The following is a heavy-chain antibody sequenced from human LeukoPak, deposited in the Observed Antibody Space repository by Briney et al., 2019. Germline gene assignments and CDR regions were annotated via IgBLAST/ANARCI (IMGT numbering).Heavy chain of an antibody. CDR3: ARGGLLWFGEFLADDRWDY. Sequence: ASVKVSCKASGYSFTSYYMHWVRQGPGPGRERKGIINPSGCSRSYAQKFQGRVTMTRDQSTSTVYMALSSLRSEATAVYSCARGGLLWFGEFLADDRWDYWGQGTLVTVSS. V-gene: IGHV1-46*01. CDR2: INPSGCSR. D-gene: IGHD3-10*01. J-gene: IGHJ4*02. CDR1: GYSFTSYY.